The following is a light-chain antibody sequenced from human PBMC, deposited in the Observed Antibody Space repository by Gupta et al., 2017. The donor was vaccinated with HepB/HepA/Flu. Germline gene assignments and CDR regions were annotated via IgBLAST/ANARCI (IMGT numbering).Light chain of an antibody. Sequence: QSALTQPASVSGSPGQSITISCTGTSSDVGNYKLVSWYQQHPGKAPKLMIFEVSKRPSGVSNRFSGSKSGNTASLTIFGLQAEDEADYYCCSYAGSSTLVFGGGTKVTVL. J-gene: IGLJ2*01. CDR2: EVS. V-gene: IGLV2-23*02. CDR3: CSYAGSSTLV. CDR1: SSDVGNYKL.